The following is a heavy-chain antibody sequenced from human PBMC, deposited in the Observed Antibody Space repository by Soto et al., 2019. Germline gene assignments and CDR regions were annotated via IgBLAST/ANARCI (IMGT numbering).Heavy chain of an antibody. J-gene: IGHJ6*02. D-gene: IGHD4-17*01. CDR2: ISGSGGST. Sequence: GGSLRLSCAASGFTFSSYAMSWVRQAPGKGLEWVSAISGSGGSTYYADSVKGRFTISRDNSKNTLYLQLDSLRVEDTAVYYCARDKSYALAVWGQGTTVTVSS. V-gene: IGHV3-23*01. CDR3: ARDKSYALAV. CDR1: GFTFSSYA.